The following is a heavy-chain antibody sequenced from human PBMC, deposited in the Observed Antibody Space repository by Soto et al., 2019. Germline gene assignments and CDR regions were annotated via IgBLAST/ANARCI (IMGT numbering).Heavy chain of an antibody. CDR3: ARGYYYGTEFDP. Sequence: SETLSLTCTVSCGSISSYYWSWIRQPPGKGLEWIGYIYYSGGTNYNPSLKSRVTISVDTSKNQFSLKLSSVTAADTAVYYCARGYYYGTEFDPWGQGTLVPVSS. V-gene: IGHV4-59*12. J-gene: IGHJ5*02. D-gene: IGHD3-10*01. CDR1: CGSISSYY. CDR2: IYYSGGT.